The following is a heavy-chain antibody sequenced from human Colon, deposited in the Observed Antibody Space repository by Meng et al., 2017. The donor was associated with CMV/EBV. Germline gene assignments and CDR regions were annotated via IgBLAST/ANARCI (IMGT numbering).Heavy chain of an antibody. V-gene: IGHV4-61*08. CDR3: AREGGGIAAVRRADYYGLDV. CDR2: IYSRGSS. CDR1: GASVNSGAYY. J-gene: IGHJ6*02. Sequence: SETLSLTCTVSGASVNSGAYYWSWIRQPPGKGLEWIGYIYSRGSSSYNPSLESRVTLSIDTSKNQFALRLTSVTAADTAVYYCAREGGGIAAVRRADYYGLDVWGQGTTVTVSS. D-gene: IGHD6-13*01.